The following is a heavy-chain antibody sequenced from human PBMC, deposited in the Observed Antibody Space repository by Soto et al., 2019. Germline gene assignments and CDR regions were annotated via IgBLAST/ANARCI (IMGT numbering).Heavy chain of an antibody. V-gene: IGHV4-31*11. J-gene: IGHJ4*02. CDR2: IYYSGST. Sequence: SETLSLTCAVSGGSISSGGYYWNWIRQLLGKGLEWIGHIYYSGSTYYNPSLKSRVTISVDTSKNQFSLKLSSVTAADTAVYYCVLRYDYRFYWGQGTLVTVSS. CDR1: GGSISSGGYY. D-gene: IGHD4-4*01. CDR3: VLRYDYRFY.